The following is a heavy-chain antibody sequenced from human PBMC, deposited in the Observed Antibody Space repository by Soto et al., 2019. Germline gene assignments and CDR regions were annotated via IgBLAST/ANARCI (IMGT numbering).Heavy chain of an antibody. D-gene: IGHD2-2*01. CDR2: INAGNGNT. CDR1: GYTFTSYA. J-gene: IGHJ1*01. CDR3: ARGYCSSTSCLEYFQH. Sequence: ASVKVSCKASGYTFTSYAMHWVRQAPGQRLEWMGWINAGNGNTKYSQKFQGRVTITRDTSASTAYMELSSLRSEDTAVYYCARGYCSSTSCLEYFQHWGQGTLVTVSS. V-gene: IGHV1-3*01.